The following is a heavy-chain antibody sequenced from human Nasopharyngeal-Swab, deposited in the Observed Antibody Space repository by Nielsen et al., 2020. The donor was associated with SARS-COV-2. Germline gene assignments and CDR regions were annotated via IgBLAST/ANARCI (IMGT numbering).Heavy chain of an antibody. J-gene: IGHJ4*02. Sequence: VRQMPGKGLEWMGLIHPEDSDTRYSPSFEGKLHIRADMSISTAYRHWSSLNASDTAMYYCARQRGDGYYFDHWGQGTLVTVSS. CDR2: IHPEDSDT. CDR3: ARQRGDGYYFDH. V-gene: IGHV5-51*01. D-gene: IGHD2-21*02.